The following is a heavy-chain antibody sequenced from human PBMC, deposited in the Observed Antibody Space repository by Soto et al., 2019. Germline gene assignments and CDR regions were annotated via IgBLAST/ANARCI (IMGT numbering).Heavy chain of an antibody. CDR1: GYSISSGYY. Sequence: SETLSLTCAVSGYSISSGYYWGWIRQPPGKGLEWIGSIYHSGSTYYNPSLKSRVTISVDTSKNQFSLKLSSVTAADTAVYYCARDGSIYYDFWSGYYTRGLYYYYGMDVWGQGTTVT. J-gene: IGHJ6*02. CDR2: IYHSGST. CDR3: ARDGSIYYDFWSGYYTRGLYYYYGMDV. V-gene: IGHV4-38-2*02. D-gene: IGHD3-3*01.